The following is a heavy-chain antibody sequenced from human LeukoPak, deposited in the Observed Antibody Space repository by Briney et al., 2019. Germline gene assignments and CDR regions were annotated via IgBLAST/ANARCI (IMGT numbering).Heavy chain of an antibody. V-gene: IGHV1-2*02. CDR3: ARASTVAGNHRPFDY. D-gene: IGHD6-19*01. CDR2: INPKSGGT. J-gene: IGHJ4*02. Sequence: ASVKVSCKASGYTFTDYYIHCVRQAPGQDFEWMGWINPKSGGTEYAQKFQGRVTMTRDPSLSTAYMELSRLRSDDTAVFYCARASTVAGNHRPFDYWGQGTLVTVSS. CDR1: GYTFTDYY.